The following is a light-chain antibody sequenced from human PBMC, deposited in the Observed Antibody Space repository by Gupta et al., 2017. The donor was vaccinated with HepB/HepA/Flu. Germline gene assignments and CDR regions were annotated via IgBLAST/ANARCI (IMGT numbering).Light chain of an antibody. J-gene: IGLJ2*01. Sequence: QSVVTQPPSESGTPGQRVTISCSGSASNIGKNYVYWYQQLPGAAPKLLIFKNNQWPSGVPDRFSGSKSATSASLTISGLQSVDEADYYCEASDDNLSVVVFGGGTRLTV. V-gene: IGLV1-47*01. CDR2: KNN. CDR1: ASNIGKNY. CDR3: EASDDNLSVVV.